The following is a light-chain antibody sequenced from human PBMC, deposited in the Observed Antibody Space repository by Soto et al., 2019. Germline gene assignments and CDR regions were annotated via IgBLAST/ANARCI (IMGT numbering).Light chain of an antibody. CDR2: EVT. V-gene: IGLV2-14*01. Sequence: QSVLTQPASVSGSPGQSITISCTGTSSDVGGYNYVSWYQQHPGKAPKLMIYEVTFRPSGVSDRFSGSKSGNTASLTISGLQAEDEADYFCTSYTTITTYVFGTGTKVTVL. J-gene: IGLJ1*01. CDR1: SSDVGGYNY. CDR3: TSYTTITTYV.